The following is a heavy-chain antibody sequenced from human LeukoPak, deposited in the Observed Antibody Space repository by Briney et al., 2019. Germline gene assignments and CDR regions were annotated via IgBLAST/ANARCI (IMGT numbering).Heavy chain of an antibody. D-gene: IGHD6-25*01. Sequence: GGSLRLSCEASGFTFDDYGMSWVRHLPGKGLEWVSGINWNGGSTGYAESVKGRFTISRDNAKNSLYLQMNSLRAEDTAVYYCARASGPSDYWGQGTLVTVSS. J-gene: IGHJ4*02. CDR1: GFTFDDYG. CDR2: INWNGGST. V-gene: IGHV3-20*04. CDR3: ARASGPSDY.